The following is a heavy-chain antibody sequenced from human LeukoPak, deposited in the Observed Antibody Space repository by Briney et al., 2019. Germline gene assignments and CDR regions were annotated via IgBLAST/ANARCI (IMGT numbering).Heavy chain of an antibody. D-gene: IGHD3-16*01. CDR3: ARLGSSDI. J-gene: IGHJ3*02. Sequence: ASVKLSCKASANTFTSYDMNWVRQAPGQGLEWMGWINPNRGGTNYAQQFHGRVTMTRDTSISTANMQLSRLTSDDTAVYFCARLGSSDIWGQGTMVTVSS. CDR1: ANTFTSYD. CDR2: INPNRGGT. V-gene: IGHV1-2*02.